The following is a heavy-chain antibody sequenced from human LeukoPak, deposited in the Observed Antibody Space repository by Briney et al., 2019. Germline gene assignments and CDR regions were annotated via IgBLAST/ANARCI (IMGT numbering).Heavy chain of an antibody. CDR1: GGSISSSSYY. CDR3: ATEVPYYYYYMDV. J-gene: IGHJ6*03. CDR2: IYYSGST. V-gene: IGHV4-39*07. Sequence: PSETLSLTCTVSGGSISSSSYYWGWIRQPPGKGLEWIGSIYYSGSTYYNPSLKSRVTISVDTSKNQFSPKLSSVTAADTAVYYCATEVPYYYYYMDVWGKGTTVTVSS.